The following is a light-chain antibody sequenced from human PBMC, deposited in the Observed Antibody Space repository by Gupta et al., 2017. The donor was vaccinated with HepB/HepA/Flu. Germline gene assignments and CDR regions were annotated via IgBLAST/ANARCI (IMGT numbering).Light chain of an antibody. CDR2: SNN. Sequence: QSVLTTPPSASGTPGQRVTISCSGSSSNIGSNTVNWYQQLPGTAPKLLIYSNNQRPSGVPDRFSGSKSGTSAALAISGLQAEDEADYYCAAWDDSLNGPVFGGGTKLTVL. CDR1: SSNIGSNT. J-gene: IGLJ3*02. CDR3: AAWDDSLNGPV. V-gene: IGLV1-44*01.